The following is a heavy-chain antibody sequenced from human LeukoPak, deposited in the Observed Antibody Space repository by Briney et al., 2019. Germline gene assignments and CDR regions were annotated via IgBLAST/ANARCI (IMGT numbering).Heavy chain of an antibody. D-gene: IGHD2-15*01. CDR2: ISGSGGST. Sequence: GGSLRLSCAASGFTFSSYAMSWVRQAPGKGLEWVSAISGSGGSTYYADSVKGRFTISRDNSKNTLYLQMNSLRAEDTAVYYCARGPDCSGGSCYFYYYYYYMDVWGKGTTVTVSS. CDR3: ARGPDCSGGSCYFYYYYYYMDV. V-gene: IGHV3-23*01. CDR1: GFTFSSYA. J-gene: IGHJ6*03.